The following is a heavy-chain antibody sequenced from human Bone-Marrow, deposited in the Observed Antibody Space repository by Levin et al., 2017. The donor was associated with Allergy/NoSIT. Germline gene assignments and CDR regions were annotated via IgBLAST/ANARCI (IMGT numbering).Heavy chain of an antibody. Sequence: GGSLRLSCAASGFTFDDYAMHWVRQAPGKGLEWVSGISWNSGSIGYADSVKGRFTISRDNAKNSLYLQMNSLRAEDTALYYCAKDKGQWPAHLYYGMDVWGQGTTVTVSS. V-gene: IGHV3-9*01. J-gene: IGHJ6*02. CDR3: AKDKGQWPAHLYYGMDV. CDR2: ISWNSGSI. CDR1: GFTFDDYA. D-gene: IGHD6-19*01.